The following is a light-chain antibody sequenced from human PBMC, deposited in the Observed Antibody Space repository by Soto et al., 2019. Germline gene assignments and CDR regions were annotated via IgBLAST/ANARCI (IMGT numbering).Light chain of an antibody. Sequence: ILLTQSPGTLSFSPGERATLSCRASQSVRSSYLAWYQQKPGQAPRLLIYGASSRATGIPDRFSGSGSGTDFTLTISSLEPEDFAVYYCQQRSSWPITFGQGTRLEIK. V-gene: IGKV3D-20*02. CDR1: QSVRSSY. CDR3: QQRSSWPIT. J-gene: IGKJ5*01. CDR2: GAS.